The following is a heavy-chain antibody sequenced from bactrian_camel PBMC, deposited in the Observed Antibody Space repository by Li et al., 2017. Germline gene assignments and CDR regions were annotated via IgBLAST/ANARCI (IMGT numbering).Heavy chain of an antibody. V-gene: IGHV3S6*01. CDR1: GFTFSSTW. Sequence: HVQLVESGGALVQPGGSLTLSCAASGFTFSSTWMHWVRQAPGKGLEWLASISTDTGTTRSADSVRGRFTISRDNAKNTVYLRMNSLKSEDTALYYCASTIGWTLSEYNYWGQGTQVT. CDR2: ISTDTGTT. J-gene: IGHJ4*01. D-gene: IGHD2*01. CDR3: ASTIGWTLSEYNY.